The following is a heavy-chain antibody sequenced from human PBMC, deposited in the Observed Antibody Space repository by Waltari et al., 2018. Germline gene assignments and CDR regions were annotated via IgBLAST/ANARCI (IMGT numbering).Heavy chain of an antibody. CDR3: ARDYCDRTNCHGMDV. Sequence: QVQLVESGGGVVQPGRSLRLSCAGSEFTFSPYAMHWVRQAPGKGLEWVAVVSYNARNIYYVDSVKGRFTVSRDNSKKTLYLQMNGLRAEVTAVYYCARDYCDRTNCHGMDVWGQGTTVIVSS. J-gene: IGHJ6*02. V-gene: IGHV3-30*04. D-gene: IGHD3-22*01. CDR1: EFTFSPYA. CDR2: VSYNARNI.